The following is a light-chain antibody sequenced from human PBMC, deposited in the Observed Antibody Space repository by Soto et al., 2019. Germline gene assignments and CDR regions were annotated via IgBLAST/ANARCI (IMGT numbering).Light chain of an antibody. CDR1: SSDVGGFDY. Sequence: QSALTQPASVSGSPGQSITLSCTGTSSDVGGFDYVSWYQQLPGKAPKVIIYDVTKRPSGVSTRFSASKSDNTASLTISGLQAEDEADYYCSSYSSSTTLVLFGGGTKLTVL. CDR3: SSYSSSTTLVL. J-gene: IGLJ2*01. CDR2: DVT. V-gene: IGLV2-14*03.